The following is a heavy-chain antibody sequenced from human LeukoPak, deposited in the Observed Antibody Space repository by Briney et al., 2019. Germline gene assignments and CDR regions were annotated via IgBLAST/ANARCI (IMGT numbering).Heavy chain of an antibody. Sequence: GGSLRLSCAASGFTFSSYGMHWIRQAPGKGLEWVAVIWYDGSNKYYAGSVKGRFTISRDNSKNTLYLQMNSLRAEDTAVYYCAKDAGRSGSYYNPSIPDYWGQGTLVTVSS. D-gene: IGHD3-10*01. V-gene: IGHV3-33*06. CDR3: AKDAGRSGSYYNPSIPDY. CDR2: IWYDGSNK. CDR1: GFTFSSYG. J-gene: IGHJ4*02.